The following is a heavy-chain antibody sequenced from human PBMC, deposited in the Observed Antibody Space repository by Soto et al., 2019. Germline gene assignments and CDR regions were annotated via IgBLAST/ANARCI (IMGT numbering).Heavy chain of an antibody. Sequence: PLGSLRLSCAASGFTVSSNYMSWVRQAPGKGLEWVSVIYSGGSTYYADSVKGRFTISRDNSKNTLYLQMNSLRAEDTAVYYCARGLLWSGYYTPGVFDYWGQGTLVTVSS. V-gene: IGHV3-53*01. CDR3: ARGLLWSGYYTPGVFDY. CDR2: IYSGGST. J-gene: IGHJ4*02. CDR1: GFTVSSNY. D-gene: IGHD3-3*01.